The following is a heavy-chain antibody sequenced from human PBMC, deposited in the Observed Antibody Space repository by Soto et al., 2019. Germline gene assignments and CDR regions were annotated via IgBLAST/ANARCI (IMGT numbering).Heavy chain of an antibody. D-gene: IGHD5-12*01. Sequence: SVKVSCKACGGTFSSYTISWVRQAPGQGLEWMGRIIPILGIANYAQKFQGRVTITADKSTSTAYMELSSLRSEDTAVYYCACDSGYDFLSTFHQPNAYFAYWGQGTLVTVSS. CDR3: ACDSGYDFLSTFHQPNAYFAY. CDR2: IIPILGIA. J-gene: IGHJ4*02. CDR1: GGTFSSYT. V-gene: IGHV1-69*02.